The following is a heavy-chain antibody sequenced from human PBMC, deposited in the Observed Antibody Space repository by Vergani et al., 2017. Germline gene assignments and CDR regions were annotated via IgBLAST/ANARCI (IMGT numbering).Heavy chain of an antibody. Sequence: QLQLQESGSGLVKPSQTLSLNCAASGGSISSGAFSWGWIRQPPGRGLQWIGNIFQSGSPDSHPSLKSRVNNSLDKSKNHFLLSLSTVTAADTAVCYCVRHNNVVRETDYVDYWGQGILVTVSS. CDR2: IFQSGSP. CDR3: VRHNNVVRETDYVDY. D-gene: IGHD3-10*01. J-gene: IGHJ4*02. CDR1: GGSISSGAFS. V-gene: IGHV4-30-2*01.